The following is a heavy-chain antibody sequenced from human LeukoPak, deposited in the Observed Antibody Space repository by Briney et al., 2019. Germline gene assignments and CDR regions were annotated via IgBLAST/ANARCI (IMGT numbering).Heavy chain of an antibody. V-gene: IGHV1-2*02. CDR2: INPNSGGT. CDR3: ARWGHCGGGSCYATDRFYDY. J-gene: IGHJ4*02. CDR1: GYTFTGYS. D-gene: IGHD2-15*01. Sequence: ASVKVSCKASGYTFTGYSMNWVRQAPGQGLEWMGWINPNSGGTNYAQKFQGRVTMTRDTAISTAYMELSRLRSDDTAVYYCARWGHCGGGSCYATDRFYDYWGQGTLVTVSS.